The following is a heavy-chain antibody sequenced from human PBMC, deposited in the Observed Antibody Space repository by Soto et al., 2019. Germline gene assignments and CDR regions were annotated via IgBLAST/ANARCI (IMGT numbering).Heavy chain of an antibody. J-gene: IGHJ6*04. D-gene: IGHD3-16*02. CDR3: ADPLDLDV. Sequence: GGSLRLSCAASGFTFSSAWMSWVRQAPGKGLEWVATIQPDGSETHYVDSVKGRFTISRDNAKNSLYLQMNSLGVEDTAVFYCADPLDLDVWGKGATVTVSS. CDR2: IQPDGSET. V-gene: IGHV3-7*01. CDR1: GFTFSSAW.